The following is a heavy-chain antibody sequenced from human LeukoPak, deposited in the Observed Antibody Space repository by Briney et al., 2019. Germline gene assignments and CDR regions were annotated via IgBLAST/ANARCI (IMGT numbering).Heavy chain of an antibody. CDR1: GFTFSSYS. J-gene: IGHJ4*02. D-gene: IGHD1-26*01. CDR3: ATFKGAADY. Sequence: GRSLRLSCAASGFTFSSYSMNWVRQAPGKGLEWVSSISSSSSYIYYADSVKGRFTISRDNAKNSLYLQMNSLRAEDTAVYYCATFKGAADYWGQGTLVTVSS. CDR2: ISSSSSYI. V-gene: IGHV3-21*01.